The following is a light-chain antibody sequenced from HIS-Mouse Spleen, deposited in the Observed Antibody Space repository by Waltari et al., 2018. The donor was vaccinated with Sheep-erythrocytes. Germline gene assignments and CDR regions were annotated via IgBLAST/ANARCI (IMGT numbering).Light chain of an antibody. CDR3: CSYAGSSTPWV. J-gene: IGLJ3*02. V-gene: IGLV2-23*01. CDR1: SSDVGSYNF. Sequence: QSALTQPASVSGSPGQSITISCTGTSSDVGSYNFDSWYQQHPGKAPKLMIYEGSKRPSGVSNRFSGSKSGNTASLTISGLQAEDEADYYCCSYAGSSTPWVFGGGTKLTVL. CDR2: EGS.